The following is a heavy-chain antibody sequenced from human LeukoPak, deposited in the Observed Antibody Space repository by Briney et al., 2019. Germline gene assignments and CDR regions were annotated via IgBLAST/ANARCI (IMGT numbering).Heavy chain of an antibody. CDR3: ARALGYCSSTSCWAYYYYYMDV. CDR2: IYYSGST. CDR1: GGSISSYY. J-gene: IGHJ6*03. D-gene: IGHD2-2*01. V-gene: IGHV4-59*01. Sequence: SETLSLTCTVSGGSISSYYWSWIRQPPGKGLEWIGYIYYSGSTNYNPSLKSRVTITVDTSKNQFSLKLSSVTAADTAVYYCARALGYCSSTSCWAYYYYYMDVWGKGTTVTVSS.